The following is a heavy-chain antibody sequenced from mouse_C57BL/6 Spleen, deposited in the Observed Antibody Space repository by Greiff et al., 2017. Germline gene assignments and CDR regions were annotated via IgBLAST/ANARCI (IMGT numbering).Heavy chain of an antibody. Sequence: QVQLQQPGAELVRPGTSVKLSCKASGYTFTSYWMHWVKQRPGQGLEWIGVIDPSDSYTNYNQKFKGKATLTVDTSSSTAYMQLSSLTSEDSAVYYCANGGYSSYWYFDVWGTGTTVTVSS. CDR1: GYTFTSYW. V-gene: IGHV1-59*01. D-gene: IGHD2-12*01. CDR3: ANGGYSSYWYFDV. CDR2: IDPSDSYT. J-gene: IGHJ1*03.